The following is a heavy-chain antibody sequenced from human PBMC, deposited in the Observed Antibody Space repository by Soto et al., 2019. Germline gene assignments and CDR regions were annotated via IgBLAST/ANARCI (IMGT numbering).Heavy chain of an antibody. J-gene: IGHJ4*02. CDR3: AGGSGWISDS. D-gene: IGHD6-19*01. CDR1: GFTFSPYW. V-gene: IGHV3-7*05. Sequence: EVQLVESGGGLVQPGGSLRLSCAASGFTFSPYWMSWVRQAPGKGLEWVAIIKDDGGDEHYLEAVRGRFTISRDNAKKSLYPAMNSLRVEDTAMYYCAGGSGWISDSWGQGTLVTVSS. CDR2: IKDDGGDE.